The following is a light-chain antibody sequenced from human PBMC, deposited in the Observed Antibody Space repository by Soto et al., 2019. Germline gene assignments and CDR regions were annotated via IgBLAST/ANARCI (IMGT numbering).Light chain of an antibody. CDR1: QSVSNF. CDR2: DAS. Sequence: EIVLTQSPATLSLSPGERATLSCRASQSVSNFLAWYQQIPGQAPSLLIYDASNRATGIPDRFSGSGSGTDFSLTISRLEPEDFAVYYCQHYDSARWTFGLGTKVDIK. J-gene: IGKJ1*01. V-gene: IGKV3-11*01. CDR3: QHYDSARWT.